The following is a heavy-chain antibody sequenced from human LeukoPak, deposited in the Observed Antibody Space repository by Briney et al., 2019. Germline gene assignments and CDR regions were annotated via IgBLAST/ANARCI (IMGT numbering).Heavy chain of an antibody. CDR2: IYYSGST. CDR1: GGSISSGDYY. J-gene: IGHJ4*02. D-gene: IGHD3-22*01. CDR3: ARVGAYSSGYYSLDY. Sequence: KPSQTLSLTCTVSGGSISSGDYYWSWIRQPPGKGLEWIGYIYYSGSTYYNPSLKSRVTISVDTSKNQFSLKLSSVTAADTAVYYCARVGAYSSGYYSLDYWGQGTLVTVSS. V-gene: IGHV4-30-4*01.